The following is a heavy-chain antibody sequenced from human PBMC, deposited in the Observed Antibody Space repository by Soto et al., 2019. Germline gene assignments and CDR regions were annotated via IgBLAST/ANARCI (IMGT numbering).Heavy chain of an antibody. Sequence: QVQLVQSGAEVKKPGASVKVSCEASGYTFIDYYMHWVRQAPGQGFEWMGRISPKSGGTNYAQKFQGRVTMTWDTSLNTPYMELSSLMSEDTVVYYCARPPGYISDWYYFDLWGQGTLVTVSS. CDR3: ARPPGYISDWYYFDL. J-gene: IGHJ4*02. CDR2: ISPKSGGT. D-gene: IGHD6-19*01. CDR1: GYTFIDYY. V-gene: IGHV1-2*05.